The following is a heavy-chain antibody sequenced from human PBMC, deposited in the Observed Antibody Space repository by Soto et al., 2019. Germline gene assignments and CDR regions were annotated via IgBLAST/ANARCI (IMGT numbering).Heavy chain of an antibody. CDR3: ARDRVESGYPEYFQH. D-gene: IGHD3-22*01. Sequence: EVKLVESGGGLIQPGGSLRLSCAASGFTVSSNYMSWVRQAPGKGLEWISVIYSGGSTYYTDSVKGRFTKSRDNSKNTLYLQMNILRAEDPAVYYCARDRVESGYPEYFQHWGQGTLVTVSS. CDR2: IYSGGST. CDR1: GFTVSSNY. V-gene: IGHV3-53*01. J-gene: IGHJ1*01.